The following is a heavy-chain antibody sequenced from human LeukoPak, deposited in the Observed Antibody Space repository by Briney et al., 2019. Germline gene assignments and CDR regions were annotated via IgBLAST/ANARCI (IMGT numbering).Heavy chain of an antibody. Sequence: PGGSLRLSCAASGFTFSSYSMNWVRQAPGKGLEWVSSISSSSSYIYYADSVKGRFTISRDNAKNSLYLQMNSLRAEDTAVYYCAREPPPSGSYSTQSYWGQGTLVTVSS. CDR2: ISSSSSYI. J-gene: IGHJ4*02. V-gene: IGHV3-21*01. D-gene: IGHD1-26*01. CDR1: GFTFSSYS. CDR3: AREPPPSGSYSTQSY.